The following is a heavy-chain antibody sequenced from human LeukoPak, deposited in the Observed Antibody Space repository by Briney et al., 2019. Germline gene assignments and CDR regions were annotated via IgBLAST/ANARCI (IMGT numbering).Heavy chain of an antibody. CDR2: ISAYNGNT. Sequence: ASVKDSCKASGYTFTSYGISWVRQAPGQGLEWMGWISAYNGNTNYAQKLQGRVTMTTDTSTSTAYMELRSLRSDDTAVYYCARAEYSSSPEYFQHWGQGTLVTVSS. CDR1: GYTFTSYG. CDR3: ARAEYSSSPEYFQH. J-gene: IGHJ1*01. D-gene: IGHD6-6*01. V-gene: IGHV1-18*01.